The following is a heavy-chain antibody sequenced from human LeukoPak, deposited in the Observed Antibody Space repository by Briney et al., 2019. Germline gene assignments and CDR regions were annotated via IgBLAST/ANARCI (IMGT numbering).Heavy chain of an antibody. CDR3: AKMDFGSGSYYILNSPDY. J-gene: IGHJ4*02. CDR2: ISGGGSST. V-gene: IGHV3-23*01. Sequence: GGSLRLSCAASGSTFSSYAMSWVRQAPGEGLEWVSGISGGGSSTYYADSVKGRFTISRDNSKNTLYLQVNSLRADDTAVYYCAKMDFGSGSYYILNSPDYWGQGTLVTVSS. D-gene: IGHD3-10*01. CDR1: GSTFSSYA.